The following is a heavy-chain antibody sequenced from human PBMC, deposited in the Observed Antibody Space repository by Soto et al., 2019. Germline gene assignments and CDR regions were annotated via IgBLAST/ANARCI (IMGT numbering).Heavy chain of an antibody. CDR3: ATDYIRRYHDYYGMDV. V-gene: IGHV1-24*01. Sequence: GASVKVSCKVSGYTLTELSMHWVRQAPGKGLEWMGGFDPEDGETIYAQKFQGRVTMTEDTSTDTAYMELSSLRSEDTAVYYCATDYIRRYHDYYGMDVWGQGTTVTVSS. CDR2: FDPEDGET. J-gene: IGHJ6*02. CDR1: GYTLTELS.